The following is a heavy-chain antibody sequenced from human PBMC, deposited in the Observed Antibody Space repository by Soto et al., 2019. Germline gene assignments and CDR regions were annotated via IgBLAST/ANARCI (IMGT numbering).Heavy chain of an antibody. J-gene: IGHJ4*02. CDR1: GFTFSSYA. V-gene: IGHV3-30-3*01. D-gene: IGHD2-8*02. CDR2: ISYDGSNK. Sequence: QVQLVESGGGVVQPGRSLRLSCAASGFTFSSYAMHWVRQAPGKGLEWVAVISYDGSNKYYADSVKGRFTISRDNSKNTLYLQMNSLRAEDTAVYYCARDTGGNLDYWGQGTLVTVSS. CDR3: ARDTGGNLDY.